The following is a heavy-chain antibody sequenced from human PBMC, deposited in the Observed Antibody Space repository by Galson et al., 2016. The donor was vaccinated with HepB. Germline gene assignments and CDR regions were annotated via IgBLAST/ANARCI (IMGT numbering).Heavy chain of an antibody. CDR2: VHSSGGT. J-gene: IGHJ4*02. Sequence: LSLTCTVSGASITSGDFYWSWIRQPAGKGLEWIGRVHSSGGTKYNPSFMSRATISADTSKNQFFLDLTSETAADTAVYYCTRWGCSGSDCYPPKWGQAALVTVSS. CDR3: TRWGCSGSDCYPPK. CDR1: GASITSGDFY. D-gene: IGHD2-21*02. V-gene: IGHV4-61*02.